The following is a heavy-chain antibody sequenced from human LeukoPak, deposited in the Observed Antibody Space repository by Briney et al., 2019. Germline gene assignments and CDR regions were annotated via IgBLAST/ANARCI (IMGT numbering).Heavy chain of an antibody. J-gene: IGHJ4*02. CDR3: ARGERWLQWPLDY. V-gene: IGHV3-53*01. D-gene: IGHD5-24*01. Sequence: GGSLRLSCAASGFTVSSNYMSWVRQAPGKGLEWVSVIYSGGSTYYADSVTGRFTISRDNSKNTLYLQMNSLRAEDTAVYYCARGERWLQWPLDYWGQGTLVTVSS. CDR1: GFTVSSNY. CDR2: IYSGGST.